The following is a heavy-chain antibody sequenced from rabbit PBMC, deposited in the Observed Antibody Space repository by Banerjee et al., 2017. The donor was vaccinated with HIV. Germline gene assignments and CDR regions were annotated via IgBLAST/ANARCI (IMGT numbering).Heavy chain of an antibody. V-gene: IGHV1S40*01. CDR3: ARGSDDTAGYWDL. CDR2: IYSGSSGST. CDR1: GFDFSSSY. J-gene: IGHJ6*01. Sequence: QSLEESGGDLVKPGASLTLTCTASGFDFSSSYMSWVRQAPGKGLEWIACIYSGSSGSTYYASWVNGRFTISKTSSTTVTLQMTSLTAADTATYFCARGSDDTAGYWDLWGPGTLVTVS. D-gene: IGHD1-1*01.